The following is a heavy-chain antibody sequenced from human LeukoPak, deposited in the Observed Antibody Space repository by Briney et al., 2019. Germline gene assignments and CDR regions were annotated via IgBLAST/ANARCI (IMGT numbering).Heavy chain of an antibody. CDR1: GYSFTNYW. CDR3: ARRGSGRERWLDP. V-gene: IGHV5-51*01. J-gene: IGHJ5*02. Sequence: GESLKISCKGSGYSFTNYWIGWVRQVPGKGLEWMGIIYPADSDTRYSPSFQGQVTISADKSTSTAYLQWTSLKASDSAIYYCARRGSGRERWLDPWGQGVLVTVSS. D-gene: IGHD1-1*01. CDR2: IYPADSDT.